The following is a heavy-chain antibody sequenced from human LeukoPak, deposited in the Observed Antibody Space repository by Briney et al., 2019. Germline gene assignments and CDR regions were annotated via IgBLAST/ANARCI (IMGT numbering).Heavy chain of an antibody. J-gene: IGHJ4*02. D-gene: IGHD6-13*01. CDR3: ARVAGDSSWYDY. CDR1: GYTFTGYY. Sequence: ASVKVSCKASGYTFTGYYMHWVRQAPGQGLEWMGWINPNSGGTNYAQKFQGRVTMTRDTSISTAYMELSRLRSDDTAVYYCARVAGDSSWYDYWGQGTLVTVSS. CDR2: INPNSGGT. V-gene: IGHV1-2*02.